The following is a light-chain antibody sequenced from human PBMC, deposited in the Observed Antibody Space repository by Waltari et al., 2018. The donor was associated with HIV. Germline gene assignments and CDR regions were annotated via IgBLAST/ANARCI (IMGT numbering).Light chain of an antibody. V-gene: IGLV3-10*01. CDR1: ALPRKY. CDR3: FSPDSSGDHYV. Sequence: SYELTQPPPVSVSPGQTAKITCSGDALPRKYAYWYQQASGQAPKLVIYEDNKRHSEIPERFSGSTSGTVATLTINGAQVEDEADYYCFSPDSSGDHYVFGTGTKVTVL. J-gene: IGLJ1*01. CDR2: EDN.